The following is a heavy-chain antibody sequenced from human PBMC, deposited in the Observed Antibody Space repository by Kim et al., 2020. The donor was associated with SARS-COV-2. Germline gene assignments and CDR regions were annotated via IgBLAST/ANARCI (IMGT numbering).Heavy chain of an antibody. CDR1: GFTFSSYS. Sequence: GGSLRLSCTASGFTFSSYSMNWVRQAPGKGLEWVSSISSSSSYIYYADSVKGRFTISRDNAKNSLYLQMNSLRAEDTAVYYCAKTIVVVPATPTDYGMDVWGQGTTVTVSS. CDR2: ISSSSSYI. V-gene: IGHV3-21*01. D-gene: IGHD2-2*01. CDR3: AKTIVVVPATPTDYGMDV. J-gene: IGHJ6*02.